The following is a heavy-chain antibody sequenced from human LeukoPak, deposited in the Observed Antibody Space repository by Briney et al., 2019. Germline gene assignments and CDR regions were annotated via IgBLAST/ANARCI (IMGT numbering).Heavy chain of an antibody. CDR1: GYTFTGYY. Sequence: ASVKVSCKASGYTFTGYYMHWVRQAPGQGLEWMGRFNPNSGGTNYAQKFQGRVTMTRDTSISTAYMELSRLRSDDTAVYYCARATITIFGVVSHIPPDYWGQGTLVTVSS. D-gene: IGHD3-3*01. V-gene: IGHV1-2*06. CDR2: FNPNSGGT. CDR3: ARATITIFGVVSHIPPDY. J-gene: IGHJ4*02.